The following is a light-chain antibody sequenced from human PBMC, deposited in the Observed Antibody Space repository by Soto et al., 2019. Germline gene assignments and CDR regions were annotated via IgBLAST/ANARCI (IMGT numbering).Light chain of an antibody. CDR1: RSVSTRY. J-gene: IGKJ2*01. CDR3: QQFGDSPPAFT. Sequence: ESMLTQSPGTLSLSPGERATLSCRASRSVSTRYITWYQQKPGQAPRLLIYGASIRATGIPDRFSGSGSGTDFTLTIRRLEAEDFAVYYCQQFGDSPPAFTFGQGTKLEI. CDR2: GAS. V-gene: IGKV3-20*01.